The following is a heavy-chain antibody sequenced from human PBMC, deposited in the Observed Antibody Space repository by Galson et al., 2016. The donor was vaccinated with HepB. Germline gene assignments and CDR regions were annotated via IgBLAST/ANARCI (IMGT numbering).Heavy chain of an antibody. V-gene: IGHV3-20*04. D-gene: IGHD1-1*01. J-gene: IGHJ4*02. CDR3: ARHSGKTQLLLQS. CDR2: INWNGGSR. CDR1: GFTFDDYG. Sequence: SLRLSCAASGFTFDDYGMSWIRQTPGKGLEWVSGINWNGGSRGYADHVKGRFTISRDNAKNLLYQHMNSLKTEDTALYYCARHSGKTQLLLQSWGQGTLVTVFS.